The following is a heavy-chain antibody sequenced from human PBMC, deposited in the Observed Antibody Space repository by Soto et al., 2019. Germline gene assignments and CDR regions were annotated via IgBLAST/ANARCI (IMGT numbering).Heavy chain of an antibody. D-gene: IGHD1-26*01. CDR1: GGSITSNAYY. J-gene: IGHJ4*02. CDR3: ARRPKRGSYSWCFDY. CDR2: IYYSGSA. V-gene: IGHV4-39*01. Sequence: SETLSLTCTVSGGSITSNAYYWGWIRQPPGKGLEWLGYIYYSGSASYNPSLKSRVTMSVDTSKNQFSLKLSSVTAADTAVYYCARRPKRGSYSWCFDYWGQGTLVTVAS.